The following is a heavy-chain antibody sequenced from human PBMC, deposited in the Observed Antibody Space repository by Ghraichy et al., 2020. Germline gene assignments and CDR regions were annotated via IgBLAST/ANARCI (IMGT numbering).Heavy chain of an antibody. CDR1: GGSSSGYY. Sequence: SETLSLTCAVYGGSSSGYYWSWIRQPPGKALEWIGEIHHSGSTNYNPSLKSRVTISVDTSKNQFSLKLSSVTAADTAVYYCARGRWGSAFDIWGQGTMVTVSS. CDR3: ARGRWGSAFDI. J-gene: IGHJ3*02. V-gene: IGHV4-34*01. D-gene: IGHD3-16*01. CDR2: IHHSGST.